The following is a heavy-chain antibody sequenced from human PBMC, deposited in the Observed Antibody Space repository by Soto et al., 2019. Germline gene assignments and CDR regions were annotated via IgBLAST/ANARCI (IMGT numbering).Heavy chain of an antibody. V-gene: IGHV5-10-1*01. CDR3: AGHGRGGGDY. Sequence: EVQLVQSGAEVKKPGESLRISCKGSGYSFTSYWISWVRQMPGKGLEWLGRIDPIDSYTNYSPSFQGHVTISADKSTRPAYLAGSSREASDTAMYYCAGHGRGGGDYWGQGTLVTVSS. J-gene: IGHJ4*02. D-gene: IGHD3-10*01. CDR1: GYSFTSYW. CDR2: IDPIDSYT.